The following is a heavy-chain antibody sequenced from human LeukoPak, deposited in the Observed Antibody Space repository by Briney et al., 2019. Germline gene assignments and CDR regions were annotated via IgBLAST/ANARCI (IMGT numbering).Heavy chain of an antibody. CDR2: IIPYNGNT. D-gene: IGHD3-10*01. CDR3: ARVGFIWFGELSDYYYYMDV. V-gene: IGHV1-18*04. Sequence: ASVKVSCKASGYTFTGYYMHWVRQAPGQGLEWMGWIIPYNGNTNYAQKLQGRVTMTTDTSTSTAYMELRSLRSDDTAVYYCARVGFIWFGELSDYYYYMDVWGKGTTVTVSS. J-gene: IGHJ6*03. CDR1: GYTFTGYY.